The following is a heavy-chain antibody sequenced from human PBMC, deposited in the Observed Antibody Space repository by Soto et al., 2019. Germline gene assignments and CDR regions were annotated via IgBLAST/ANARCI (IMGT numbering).Heavy chain of an antibody. V-gene: IGHV3-9*01. J-gene: IGHJ4*02. CDR3: AKSNYDSSGYHFWFDY. Sequence: ESGGGLVQPGRSLRLSCAASGFTFDEYAMHWVRQAPGKGLEWVASISWDSALIEYADSVKGRFTISRDNAKNSLYLQMNSLRAEDTALYYCAKSNYDSSGYHFWFDYWGQGTLVTVSS. CDR1: GFTFDEYA. CDR2: ISWDSALI. D-gene: IGHD3-22*01.